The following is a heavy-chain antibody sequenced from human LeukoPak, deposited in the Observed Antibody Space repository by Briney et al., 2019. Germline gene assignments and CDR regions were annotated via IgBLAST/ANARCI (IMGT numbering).Heavy chain of an antibody. J-gene: IGHJ4*02. V-gene: IGHV7-4-1*02. CDR3: ARERRYSSSSEEYYFDY. CDR1: GYTFTSYA. CDR2: INTNTGNP. D-gene: IGHD6-6*01. Sequence: RASVTVSCKASGYTFTSYAMNWVRQAPGQGLEWMGWINTNTGNPTYAQGFTGRFVFSLDTSVSTAYLQISSLKAEDTAVYYCARERRYSSSSEEYYFDYWGQGTLVTVSS.